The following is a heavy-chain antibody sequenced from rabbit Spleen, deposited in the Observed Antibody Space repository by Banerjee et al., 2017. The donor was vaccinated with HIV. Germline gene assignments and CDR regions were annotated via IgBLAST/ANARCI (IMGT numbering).Heavy chain of an antibody. CDR3: ASGADYAYGGYDL. J-gene: IGHJ4*01. CDR1: GFSFNSGYD. V-gene: IGHV1S40*01. CDR2: IGTGIGDT. D-gene: IGHD6-1*01. Sequence: QQLVESGGGLVKPGASLTLTCTASGFSFNSGYDMCWVRQAPGKGLEWIACIGTGIGDTYYANWAKGRFPISKPSSTTVTLQVTSLTAADTATYFCASGADYAYGGYDLWGPGTLVTVS.